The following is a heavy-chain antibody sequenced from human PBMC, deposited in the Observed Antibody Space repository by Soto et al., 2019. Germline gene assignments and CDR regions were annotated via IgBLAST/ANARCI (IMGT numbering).Heavy chain of an antibody. CDR1: GGSISSGGYY. Sequence: QVQLQESGPGLVKPSQTLSLTCTVSGGSISSGGYYWSWIRQHPGKGLEWIGYIYYSGSTYYNPSLKSRVTISVDTSKNQFPLKLSSVTAADTAVYYCAIRYWNAKNWFDPWGQGTLVTVSS. CDR3: AIRYWNAKNWFDP. V-gene: IGHV4-31*03. CDR2: IYYSGST. J-gene: IGHJ5*02. D-gene: IGHD1-1*01.